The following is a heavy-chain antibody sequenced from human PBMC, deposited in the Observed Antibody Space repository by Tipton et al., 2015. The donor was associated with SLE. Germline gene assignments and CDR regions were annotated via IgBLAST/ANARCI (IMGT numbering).Heavy chain of an antibody. CDR3: AREPLAAAGYYFDY. Sequence: GSLRLSCAASGFTFSGYSINGVRQAPGKGLEWVANIRDDGSEKYYADSVKGRFTISRDNSKSTLYLQMNSLRAEDTAVYYCAREPLAAAGYYFDYWGQGSLVTVSS. D-gene: IGHD6-13*01. V-gene: IGHV3-7*01. CDR1: GFTFSGYS. J-gene: IGHJ4*02. CDR2: IRDDGSEK.